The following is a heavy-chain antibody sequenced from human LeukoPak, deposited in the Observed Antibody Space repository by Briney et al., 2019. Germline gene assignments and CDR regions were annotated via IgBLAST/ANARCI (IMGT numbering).Heavy chain of an antibody. CDR3: AREPIGGFSGSGGVFDY. J-gene: IGHJ4*02. CDR1: GFTFSSHE. D-gene: IGHD3-10*01. CDR2: ISSSGDTM. Sequence: PGGSLRLSCTASGFTFSSHEVNWVRQAPGKGLEWVSYISSSGDTMYYADSGKGRFTISRDNAKKSLYLQMNSLRAEDTAIYYCAREPIGGFSGSGGVFDYWGQGTLVTVSS. V-gene: IGHV3-48*03.